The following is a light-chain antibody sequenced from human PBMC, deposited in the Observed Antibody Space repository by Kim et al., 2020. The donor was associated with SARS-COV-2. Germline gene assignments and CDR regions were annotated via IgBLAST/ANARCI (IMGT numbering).Light chain of an antibody. V-gene: IGKV3-15*01. CDR2: GAS. Sequence: GSPGERATLSCRASQRVGSNLAWYQQKPGQAPRLLIYGASTRATGIPARFSGSGSGTEFTLTISSLQSEDFAVYYCQQYNNWPLTFGGGTKVDIK. CDR3: QQYNNWPLT. CDR1: QRVGSN. J-gene: IGKJ4*01.